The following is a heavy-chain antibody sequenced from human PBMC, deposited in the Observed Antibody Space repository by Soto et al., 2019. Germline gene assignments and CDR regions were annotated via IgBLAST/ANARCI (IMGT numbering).Heavy chain of an antibody. Sequence: EVRLVESGGGLVQPGGSLRLSCAASGFTFSSFGMNWVRQAPGKGLEWVSFIGYASSTIYYADSVKGRFTISRDNAKTSLYLQMNSLRDEDTAVYYCARGYGGADYWGQGTLVTVSS. V-gene: IGHV3-48*02. CDR2: IGYASSTI. J-gene: IGHJ4*02. CDR3: ARGYGGADY. CDR1: GFTFSSFG. D-gene: IGHD4-17*01.